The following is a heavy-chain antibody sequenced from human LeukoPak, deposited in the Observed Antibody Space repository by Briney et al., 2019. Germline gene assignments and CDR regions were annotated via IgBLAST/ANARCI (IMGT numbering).Heavy chain of an antibody. CDR2: IDSDGSST. V-gene: IGHV3-74*01. CDR1: GFNFASNW. CDR3: ARRVVVPAAPYYFDY. Sequence: GGSLRLSCAASGFNFASNWMHWVRQAPGKGLVWVSRIDSDGSSTSYADSVKGRFTISRDNAKNTLYLQMNSLRAEDTAVYYCARRVVVPAAPYYFDYWGQGTLVTVSS. D-gene: IGHD2-2*01. J-gene: IGHJ4*02.